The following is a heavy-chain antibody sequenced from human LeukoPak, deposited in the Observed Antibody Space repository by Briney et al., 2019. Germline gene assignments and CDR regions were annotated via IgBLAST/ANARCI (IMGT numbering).Heavy chain of an antibody. CDR3: ARVRTPNARNCSSTSCYRGNWFDP. Sequence: ASVKVSCKASGYTFTGYYMHWVRQAPGQGLEWMGRINPNSGGTNYAQKFQGRVTMTRDTSISTAYMELSRLRSDYRAVYYCARVRTPNARNCSSTSCYRGNWFDPWGQGTLVTVSS. CDR2: INPNSGGT. J-gene: IGHJ5*02. V-gene: IGHV1-2*06. CDR1: GYTFTGYY. D-gene: IGHD2-2*02.